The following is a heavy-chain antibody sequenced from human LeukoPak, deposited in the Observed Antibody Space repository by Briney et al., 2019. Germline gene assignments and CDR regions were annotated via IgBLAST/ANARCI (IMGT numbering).Heavy chain of an antibody. Sequence: GGSLRLSCAASGFTFSSYGMHWVRQAPGKGLEWVANIKQDESEKYFVDSVKGRFTISRENAKNSLYLQMNSLRAEDTAIYYCARLNWIYTNGVSYTGFDYWGQGTLVTVSS. CDR3: ARLNWIYTNGVSYTGFDY. V-gene: IGHV3-7*01. CDR1: GFTFSSYG. J-gene: IGHJ4*02. CDR2: IKQDESEK. D-gene: IGHD2-8*01.